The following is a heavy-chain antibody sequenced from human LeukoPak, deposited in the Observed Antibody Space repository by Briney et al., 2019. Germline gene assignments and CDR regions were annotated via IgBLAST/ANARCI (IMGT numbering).Heavy chain of an antibody. CDR3: ARLEDGDYVAY. V-gene: IGHV4-59*08. D-gene: IGHD4-17*01. CDR1: AASISNYY. J-gene: IGHJ4*02. CDR2: IYYSGTP. Sequence: SETLSLTCPVSAASISNYYWAWIRQPPGKTLQCIGYIYYSGTPQYNPSLKSQATISLDRSKNQFSLNLISVTAADTAVYFCARLEDGDYVAYWGQGTLVTVSS.